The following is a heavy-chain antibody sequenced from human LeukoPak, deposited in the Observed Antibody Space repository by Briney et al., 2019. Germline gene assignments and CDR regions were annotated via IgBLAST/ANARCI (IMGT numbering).Heavy chain of an antibody. D-gene: IGHD5-18*01. Sequence: PSETLSLTCTVSGGSISSYYWSWIRQPPGKRLEWIGYIYYSGSTNYNPSLKSRVTISVDTSKNQFSLKLSSVTAADTAVYYCARVQRGYSPRVFDYWGQGTLVTVSS. CDR1: GGSISSYY. V-gene: IGHV4-59*01. CDR2: IYYSGST. J-gene: IGHJ4*02. CDR3: ARVQRGYSPRVFDY.